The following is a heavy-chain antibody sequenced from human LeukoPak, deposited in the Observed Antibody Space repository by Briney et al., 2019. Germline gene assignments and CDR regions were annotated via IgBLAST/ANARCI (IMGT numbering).Heavy chain of an antibody. Sequence: GGSLRLSCAASGFTFSSYEMNWVRQAPGKGLEWVSYISSSGSTIYYADSVKGRFTISRDNSKNTLYLEMSSLRAEDTAIYYCAKDRVGAILYFDYWGQGSLVTVSS. CDR1: GFTFSSYE. J-gene: IGHJ4*02. CDR2: ISSSGSTI. CDR3: AKDRVGAILYFDY. D-gene: IGHD1-26*01. V-gene: IGHV3-48*03.